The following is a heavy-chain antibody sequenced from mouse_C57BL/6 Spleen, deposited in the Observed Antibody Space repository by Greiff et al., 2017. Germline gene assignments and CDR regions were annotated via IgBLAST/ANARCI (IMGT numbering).Heavy chain of an antibody. CDR3: ARPCYDGPFYFDY. V-gene: IGHV1-26*01. J-gene: IGHJ2*01. Sequence: VQLQQSGPELVKPGASVKISCKASGYTFTDYYMNWVKQSHGQSLEWIGDINPNNGGTSYNQKFKGKATLTVDKSSSTAYMELRSLTSEDSAVYYCARPCYDGPFYFDYWGQGTTLTVSA. CDR1: GYTFTDYY. D-gene: IGHD2-3*01. CDR2: INPNNGGT.